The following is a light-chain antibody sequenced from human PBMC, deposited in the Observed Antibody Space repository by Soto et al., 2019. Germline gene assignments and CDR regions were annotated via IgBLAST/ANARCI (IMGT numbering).Light chain of an antibody. V-gene: IGKV3-20*01. J-gene: IGKJ4*01. CDR2: GAS. CDR3: QHFDDSLT. CDR1: QSVGSTT. Sequence: EIVLTQSPGTLSLSPGERATLSCRSSQSVGSTTLAWYQQKPGQAPRLLISGASYRATGIPDRFSGRGSGTDFTLAISRLEPEDFAVYYCQHFDDSLTFGGGTKVEIK.